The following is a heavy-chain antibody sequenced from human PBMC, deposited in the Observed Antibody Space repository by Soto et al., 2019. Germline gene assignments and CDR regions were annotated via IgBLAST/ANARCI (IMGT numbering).Heavy chain of an antibody. V-gene: IGHV4-31*03. CDR3: ARDSSGWYGIDY. J-gene: IGHJ4*02. Sequence: QVQLQESGPGLVKPSQTLSLTCTVSGGSISSGGYYWSWIRQHPGKGLEWIGYIYYSGSTYYNPSLKSRVTISVYTSKNQFSRKLSSVTAADTAVYYCARDSSGWYGIDYWGQGTLVTVSS. D-gene: IGHD6-19*01. CDR2: IYYSGST. CDR1: GGSISSGGYY.